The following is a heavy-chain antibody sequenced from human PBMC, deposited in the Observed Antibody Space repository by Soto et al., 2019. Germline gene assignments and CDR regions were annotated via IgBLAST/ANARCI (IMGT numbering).Heavy chain of an antibody. CDR3: VRDGSKTLRDCFDP. V-gene: IGHV4-4*07. Sequence: NPSETLSLTCSVSGGSMSKFYWSLIRETAGKGLEWMGRVYATGTSDYNPSLRIRIAMSVDISKKTFSLRLRSVTAADTGVYYCVRDGSKTLRDCFDPWGQGILVTVSS. D-gene: IGHD4-17*01. CDR1: GGSMSKFY. J-gene: IGHJ5*02. CDR2: VYATGTS.